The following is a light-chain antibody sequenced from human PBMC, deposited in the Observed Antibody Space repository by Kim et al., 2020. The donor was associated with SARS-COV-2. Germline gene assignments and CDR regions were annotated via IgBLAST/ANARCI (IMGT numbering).Light chain of an antibody. CDR1: NIRGIG. CDR2: CDS. Sequence: APGKPAWIPCGGDNIRGIGVHWYQQKPGQGPVMDLYCDSDRPAGVRERFRGSNSGSAATRTISSVGAGDEDDYYCQVWDGSSDNEVFGGGTQLTVL. V-gene: IGLV3-21*04. CDR3: QVWDGSSDNEV. J-gene: IGLJ3*02.